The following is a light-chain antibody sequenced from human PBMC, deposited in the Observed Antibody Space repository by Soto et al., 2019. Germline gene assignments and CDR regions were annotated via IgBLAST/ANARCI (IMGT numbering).Light chain of an antibody. Sequence: EVVLTQSPATLSVSPGDRATLSCRASQSVSRNLAWYQQKPGQAPRLLIYGASTRATGVPARFSGSGSATEFTLSISSLEPEDFAVYYCQQRSNWAWTFGQGTKVEIK. CDR3: QQRSNWAWT. CDR1: QSVSRN. V-gene: IGKV3-11*01. CDR2: GAS. J-gene: IGKJ1*01.